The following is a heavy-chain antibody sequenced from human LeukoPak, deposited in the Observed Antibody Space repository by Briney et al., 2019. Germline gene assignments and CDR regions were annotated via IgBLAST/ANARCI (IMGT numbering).Heavy chain of an antibody. V-gene: IGHV1-18*01. J-gene: IGHJ5*02. CDR3: ARASAAAAAGTVIGWFDP. CDR2: ISVYNADT. D-gene: IGHD6-13*01. Sequence: GASVKVSCKASGYTFTSYDISWVRQAPGQGLEWMGGISVYNADTNYAQNLQGRVTMTRDTSTSTAYMELSRLRSDDTAVYYCARASAAAAAGTVIGWFDPWGQGTLVTVSS. CDR1: GYTFTSYD.